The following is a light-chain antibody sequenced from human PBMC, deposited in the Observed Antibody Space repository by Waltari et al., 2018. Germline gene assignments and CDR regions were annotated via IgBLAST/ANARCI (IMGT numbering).Light chain of an antibody. J-gene: IGKJ4*01. CDR2: DVS. CDR1: QSLLDSYDGNTY. CDR3: MQALEFPPT. Sequence: DIAMTQTPLSLAVTLGESASISCRSSQSLLDSYDGNTYLQWYLQKPGQSPQLLIYDVSNRASGVPDRFSGSGSDTDFTLKISRVEAEDVRVYYCMQALEFPPTFGGGTKVEIK. V-gene: IGKV2-40*01.